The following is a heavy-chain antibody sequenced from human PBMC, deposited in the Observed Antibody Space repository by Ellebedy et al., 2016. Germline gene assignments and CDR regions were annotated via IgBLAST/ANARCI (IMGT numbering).Heavy chain of an antibody. CDR1: GFSFSAYS. CDR2: ISSSANYM. CDR3: ARLKADYGSGSL. J-gene: IGHJ4*02. Sequence: GESLKISXVASGFSFSAYSMNWVRQAPGKGLEWVSYISSSANYMYYRDSVKGRFTISRDNAKNTLYLQMNSLRAEDTAVYYCARLKADYGSGSLWGQGTLVTVSP. D-gene: IGHD3-10*01. V-gene: IGHV3-21*01.